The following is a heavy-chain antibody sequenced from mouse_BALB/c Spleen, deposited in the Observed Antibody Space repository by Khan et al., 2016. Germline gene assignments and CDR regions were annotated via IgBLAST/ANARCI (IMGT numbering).Heavy chain of an antibody. V-gene: IGHV2-6-7*01. CDR2: IWADGRT. D-gene: IGHD2-12*01. CDR1: GFSLTGYG. J-gene: IGHJ3*01. CDR3: SSDYDGFSY. Sequence: QVQLKESGPGLVAPSQSLSITCTVSGFSLTGYGVNWVRQPPGKGLEWLGKIWADGRTDYNSALKSRVSLRKDNSKSQVVLKMNSLQTDDTANYYCSSDYDGFSYCGQSTLVIVSA.